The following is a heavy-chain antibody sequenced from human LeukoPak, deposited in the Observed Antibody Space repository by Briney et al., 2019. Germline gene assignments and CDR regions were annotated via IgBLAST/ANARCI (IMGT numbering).Heavy chain of an antibody. CDR2: ISWNSGSK. Sequence: GGSLRLSCAASGFTIDDYAMHWVRQAPGKELEWASGISWNSGSKVYADSVKGRFTISRDNAKNSLYLQMNSLRAEDTALYYCAKGGRHSSSWNDYWGQGTLVTVSS. J-gene: IGHJ4*02. V-gene: IGHV3-9*01. CDR3: AKGGRHSSSWNDY. CDR1: GFTIDDYA. D-gene: IGHD6-13*01.